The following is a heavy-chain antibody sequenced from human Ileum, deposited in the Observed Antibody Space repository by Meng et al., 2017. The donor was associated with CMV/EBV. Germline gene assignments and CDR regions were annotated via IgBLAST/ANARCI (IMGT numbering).Heavy chain of an antibody. CDR2: ISGGGEST. J-gene: IGHJ4*02. CDR1: GFTFTTYA. Sequence: GESLKISCAASGFTFTTYAMSWVRQAPGKGLEWVSVISGGGESTFYADSVKGRFTISRDNSMNSLYLQMNSLRAEDTAVYYCANGHTINTLTVFDYWGQGTLVTVSS. D-gene: IGHD3-16*01. V-gene: IGHV3-23*01. CDR3: ANGHTINTLTVFDY.